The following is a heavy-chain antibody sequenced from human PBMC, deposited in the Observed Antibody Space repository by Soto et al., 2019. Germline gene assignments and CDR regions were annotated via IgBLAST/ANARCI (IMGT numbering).Heavy chain of an antibody. D-gene: IGHD3-10*01. CDR2: IIPIFGTA. J-gene: IGHJ6*02. Sequence: KVSCKASGGTFSSYAISWVRQAPGQGLEWMGGIIPIFGTANYAQKFQGRVTITADESTSTAYMELSSLRSEDTAVYYCARGVRGGHYYGMDVWGQGTTVTVSS. V-gene: IGHV1-69*01. CDR3: ARGVRGGHYYGMDV. CDR1: GGTFSSYA.